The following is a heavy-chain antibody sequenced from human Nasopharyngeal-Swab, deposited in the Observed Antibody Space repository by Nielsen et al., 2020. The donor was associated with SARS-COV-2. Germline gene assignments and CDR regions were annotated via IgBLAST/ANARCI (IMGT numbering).Heavy chain of an antibody. Sequence: GGSLRLSCAASGFSFYDYSMHWVRQAPGNGLEWVSLITWDGSTTYYGDSVKGRFTISRDNNKNSLYLQMSSLKAEDTALYYCAKAESTRGAFDIWGQGTMVTVSS. D-gene: IGHD3-10*01. J-gene: IGHJ3*02. CDR2: ITWDGSTT. CDR3: AKAESTRGAFDI. CDR1: GFSFYDYS. V-gene: IGHV3-43*01.